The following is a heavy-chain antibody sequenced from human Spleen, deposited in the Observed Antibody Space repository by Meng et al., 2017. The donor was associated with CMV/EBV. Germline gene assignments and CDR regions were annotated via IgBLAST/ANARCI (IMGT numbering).Heavy chain of an antibody. J-gene: IGHJ4*02. CDR2: INPNSGGT. CDR1: GYTFTAYY. Sequence: VQLVQSGAEGGRPGALVKVSCKASGYTFTAYYLHWVRQAPGQGLEWMGWINPNSGGTNYAQKFQGRVTMTRDTSISTAYMELSRLRSDDTAVYYCARDLRWNSSGWLGYWGQGTLVTVSS. D-gene: IGHD6-19*01. CDR3: ARDLRWNSSGWLGY. V-gene: IGHV1-2*02.